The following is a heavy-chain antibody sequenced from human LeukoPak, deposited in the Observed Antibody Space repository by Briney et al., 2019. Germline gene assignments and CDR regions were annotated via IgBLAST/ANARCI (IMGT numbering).Heavy chain of an antibody. CDR2: IRSKANSYAT. D-gene: IGHD1-26*01. CDR3: TRHGTLSGSYDEADY. J-gene: IGHJ4*02. V-gene: IGHV3-73*01. Sequence: GGSLRLSCAASGFTFSGSAMHWVRQASGKGLEWVGRIRSKANSYATAYAASVKGRFTISRDDSKNTAYLQMNSLKTEDTAVYYCTRHGTLSGSYDEADYWGQGTLVTVSS. CDR1: GFTFSGSA.